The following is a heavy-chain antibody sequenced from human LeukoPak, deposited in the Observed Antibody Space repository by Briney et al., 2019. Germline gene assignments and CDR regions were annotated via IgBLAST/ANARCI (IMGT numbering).Heavy chain of an antibody. D-gene: IGHD3-22*01. CDR1: GFTFGSYG. Sequence: EGSLRLSCAASGFTFGSYGMSWVRQAPGKGLEWGSFITPNADRTSYADSVEGRFTISRDNPRNTLYMQMNSLRDEDTALYYCAIMHGYYDGSGYWVQWGQGTLVTVSS. V-gene: IGHV3-23*01. CDR2: ITPNADRT. J-gene: IGHJ1*01. CDR3: AIMHGYYDGSGYWVQ.